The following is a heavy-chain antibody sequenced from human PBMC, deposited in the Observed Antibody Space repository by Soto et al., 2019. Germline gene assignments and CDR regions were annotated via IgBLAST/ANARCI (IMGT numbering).Heavy chain of an antibody. Sequence: GGSLRLSCAASGFTFSSYGMHWVRQAPGKGLEWVAVIWYDGSNKYYADSVKGRFTISRDNSKNTLYLQMNSLRAEDTAVYYCARGLYSGWHYFDYWGQGTLVTVSS. CDR2: IWYDGSNK. D-gene: IGHD5-12*01. CDR1: GFTFSSYG. V-gene: IGHV3-33*01. CDR3: ARGLYSGWHYFDY. J-gene: IGHJ4*02.